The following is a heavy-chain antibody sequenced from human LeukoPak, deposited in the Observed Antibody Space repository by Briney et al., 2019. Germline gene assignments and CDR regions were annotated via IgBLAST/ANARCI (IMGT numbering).Heavy chain of an antibody. CDR3: ATVSAYYYYGMDV. CDR2: FDPEDGET. J-gene: IGHJ6*02. Sequence: ASVKVSCKVSGHTLTELSMHWVRQAPGKGLEWMGGFDPEDGETIYAQKFQGRVTMTEDTSTDTAYMELSSLRPEDTAVYYCATVSAYYYYGMDVWGQGTTVTVSS. V-gene: IGHV1-24*01. CDR1: GHTLTELS.